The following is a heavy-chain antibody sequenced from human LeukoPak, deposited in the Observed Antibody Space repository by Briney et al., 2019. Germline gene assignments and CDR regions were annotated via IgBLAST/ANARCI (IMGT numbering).Heavy chain of an antibody. CDR3: ARERYDSSGYDGFWYFDY. Sequence: GASVKVSCKASGYTFTGYYMHWVRQAPGQGLEWMGWINPNSGGTNYAQKFQGRVTMTRDTSISTAYMELSRLRSDDTAVYYCARERYDSSGYDGFWYFDYWGQGTLVTVSS. CDR1: GYTFTGYY. CDR2: INPNSGGT. V-gene: IGHV1-2*02. J-gene: IGHJ4*02. D-gene: IGHD3-22*01.